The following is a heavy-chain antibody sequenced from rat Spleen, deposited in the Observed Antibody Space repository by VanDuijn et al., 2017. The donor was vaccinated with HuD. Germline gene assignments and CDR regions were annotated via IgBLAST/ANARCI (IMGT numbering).Heavy chain of an antibody. CDR3: ARGRTTLFDY. V-gene: IGHV2-65*01. Sequence: QVQLKETGPGLVQPTQILSITCSVSGFSLTNHYIQWVRQTPGKGLEWMGFIRSGGSTEYNSEFKSRLSISRDTSKNQVFLKMNSLKTEDTGVYYCARGRTTLFDYWGQGVVVTVSS. D-gene: IGHD1-10*01. J-gene: IGHJ2*01. CDR1: GFSLTNHY. CDR2: IRSGGST.